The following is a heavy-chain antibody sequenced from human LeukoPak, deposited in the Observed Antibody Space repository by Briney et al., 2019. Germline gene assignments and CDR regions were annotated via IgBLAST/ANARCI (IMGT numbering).Heavy chain of an antibody. V-gene: IGHV4-59*01. J-gene: IGHJ6*04. CDR1: GGSISSYY. Sequence: SETLSLTCTVSGGSISSYYWSWIRQPPGKGLEWIGYIDNSGSTNYNPSPKSRVTISVDKSKNQFSLKLSSVTAADTAVYYCARMTYDPHGVDVWGKGTTVTVSS. CDR3: ARMTYDPHGVDV. CDR2: IDNSGST. D-gene: IGHD5-12*01.